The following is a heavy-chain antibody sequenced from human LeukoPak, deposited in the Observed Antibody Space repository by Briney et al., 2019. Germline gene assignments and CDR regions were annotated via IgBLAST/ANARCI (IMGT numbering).Heavy chain of an antibody. Sequence: ALVKVSCKASGYTFTGYYMHWVRQAPGQGLEWMGWINPNSGGTNYAQKFQGRVTMTRDTSISTAYMELSRLRSDDTAVYYCARDAPSYYYDSSGYYRPDAFDIWGQGTMVTVSS. J-gene: IGHJ3*02. V-gene: IGHV1-2*02. CDR3: ARDAPSYYYDSSGYYRPDAFDI. D-gene: IGHD3-22*01. CDR1: GYTFTGYY. CDR2: INPNSGGT.